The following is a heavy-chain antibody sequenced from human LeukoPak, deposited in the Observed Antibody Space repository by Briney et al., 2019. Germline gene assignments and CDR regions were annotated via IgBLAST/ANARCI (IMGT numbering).Heavy chain of an antibody. CDR2: IRYEGNDK. CDR3: ATGSTYYYYYYMDV. V-gene: IGHV3-30*02. Sequence: GGSLRLSCAASGFTFNYYGMHWVRQAPGKGLEWVAFIRYEGNDKYYADSVKGRFTISRDNSKNTLYLQMNSLRAEDTAVYYCATGSTYYYYYYMDVWGKGTTVTVSS. CDR1: GFTFNYYG. D-gene: IGHD5/OR15-5a*01. J-gene: IGHJ6*03.